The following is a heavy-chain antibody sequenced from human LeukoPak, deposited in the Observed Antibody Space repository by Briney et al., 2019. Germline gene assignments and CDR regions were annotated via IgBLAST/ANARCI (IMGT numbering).Heavy chain of an antibody. J-gene: IGHJ4*02. CDR1: GYTFTSYD. CDR3: ARVTYDSSGYYYFDY. CDR2: MNPNSGNT. Sequence: ASVKVSCKASGYTFTSYDINWVRQATGQGLEWMGWMNPNSGNTGYAQKLQGRVIMTRDTAISTAYMELSSLRSEDTAVYYCARVTYDSSGYYYFDYWGQGTLVTVSS. D-gene: IGHD3-22*01. V-gene: IGHV1-8*02.